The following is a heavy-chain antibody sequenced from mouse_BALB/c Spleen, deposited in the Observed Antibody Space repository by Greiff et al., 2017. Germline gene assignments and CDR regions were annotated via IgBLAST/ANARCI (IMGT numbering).Heavy chain of an antibody. CDR1: GYTFTDYA. Sequence: QVQLKQSGAELVRPGVSVKISCKGSGYTFTDYAMHWVKQSHAKSLEWIGVISTYYGDASYNQKFKGKATMTVDKSSSTAYMELARLTSEDSAIYYCASYGSWFAYWGQGTLVTVSA. CDR3: ASYGSWFAY. V-gene: IGHV1S137*01. CDR2: ISTYYGDA. D-gene: IGHD1-1*01. J-gene: IGHJ3*01.